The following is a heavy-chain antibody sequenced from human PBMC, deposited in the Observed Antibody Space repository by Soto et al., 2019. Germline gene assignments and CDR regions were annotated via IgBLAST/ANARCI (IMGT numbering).Heavy chain of an antibody. Sequence: LSLTCTVSGGSISSGGYYWSWIRQHPGKGLEWIGYIYYSGSTYYNPSLKSRVTISVDTSKNQFSLKLSSVTAADTAVYYCARAKVRYGDYNYYYYGMDVWGQGTTVTVSS. CDR2: IYYSGST. CDR3: ARAKVRYGDYNYYYYGMDV. CDR1: GGSISSGGYY. D-gene: IGHD4-17*01. J-gene: IGHJ6*02. V-gene: IGHV4-31*03.